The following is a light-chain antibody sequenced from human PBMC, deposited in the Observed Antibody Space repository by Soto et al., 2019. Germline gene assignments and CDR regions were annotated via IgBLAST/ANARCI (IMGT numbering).Light chain of an antibody. CDR3: QQYNSYSWLT. CDR1: QSISSW. Sequence: DIQMTQSPSTLSASVGDRVTITCRASQSISSWLAWYQQKPGKAPKLLIYDASSLESGVPSRFRGSGSGTEFTLTISSLQPDDFATYYCQQYNSYSWLTFGGGTKVEIK. CDR2: DAS. V-gene: IGKV1-5*01. J-gene: IGKJ4*01.